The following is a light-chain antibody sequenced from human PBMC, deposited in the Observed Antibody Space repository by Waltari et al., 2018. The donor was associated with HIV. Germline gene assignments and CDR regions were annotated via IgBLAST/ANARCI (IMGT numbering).Light chain of an antibody. CDR2: GAS. CDR1: QSVSSN. J-gene: IGKJ1*01. Sequence: EIVMTQSPATLSVSPGERATLSCRASQSVSSNLAWYQQKPGQAPRLLIYGASTRATGIPARFSGSGSGTEFTLTISSLQSEDFAVYYCQQYNNWPPTWTFGQGTKVEIK. CDR3: QQYNNWPPTWT. V-gene: IGKV3-15*01.